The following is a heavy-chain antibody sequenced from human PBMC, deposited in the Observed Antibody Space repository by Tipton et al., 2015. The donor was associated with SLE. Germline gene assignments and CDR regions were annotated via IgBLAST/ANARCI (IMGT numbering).Heavy chain of an antibody. CDR2: ISYDGSNK. Sequence: SLRLSCPASGFTFSSYAMHWVRQAPGKGLEWVAVISYDGSNKYYADSVKGRFTISRDNSKNTLYLQMNSLRAEDTAVYYCAREEVFLDAFDIWGQGTMVTVSS. D-gene: IGHD1-14*01. J-gene: IGHJ3*02. V-gene: IGHV3-30*04. CDR3: AREEVFLDAFDI. CDR1: GFTFSSYA.